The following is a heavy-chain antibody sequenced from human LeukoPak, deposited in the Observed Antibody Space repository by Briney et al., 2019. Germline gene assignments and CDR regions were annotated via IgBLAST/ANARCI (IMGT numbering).Heavy chain of an antibody. J-gene: IGHJ4*02. V-gene: IGHV4-39*01. CDR3: ASGYSYGYVWY. CDR1: GCSISSSSYY. D-gene: IGHD5-18*01. Sequence: SETLSLTCTVSGCSISSSSYYWGWIRQPPGKGLEWIGSIYYSGSTYYNPSLKSRVTISVDTTKNQFSLKLSSVTAADTAVYYCASGYSYGYVWYWGQGTLVTVSS. CDR2: IYYSGST.